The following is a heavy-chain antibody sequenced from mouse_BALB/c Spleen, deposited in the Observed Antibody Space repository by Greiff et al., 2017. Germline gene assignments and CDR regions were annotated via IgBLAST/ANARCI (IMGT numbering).Heavy chain of an antibody. V-gene: IGHV5-9-4*01. CDR1: GFTFSSYA. J-gene: IGHJ4*01. CDR2: ISSGGSYT. Sequence: EVHLVESGGGLVKPGGSLKLSCAASGFTFSSYAMSWVRQSPEKRLEWVAEISSGGSYTYYPDTVTGRFTISRDNAKNTLYLEMSSLRSEDTAMYYCARPNYGAMDYWGQGTSVTVSS. CDR3: ARPNYGAMDY. D-gene: IGHD1-1*01.